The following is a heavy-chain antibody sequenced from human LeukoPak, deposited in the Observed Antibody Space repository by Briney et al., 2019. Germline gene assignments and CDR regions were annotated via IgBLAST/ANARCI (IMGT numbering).Heavy chain of an antibody. D-gene: IGHD1-26*01. J-gene: IGHJ4*02. V-gene: IGHV1-18*04. Sequence: GASVKVSCKASGYTFTGYYMHWVRQAPGQGLEWMGWISAYNGNTNYAQKLQGRVTMTTDTSTSTAYMELRSLRSDDTAVYYCARDQNLVGATEFDYWGQGTLVTVSS. CDR3: ARDQNLVGATEFDY. CDR2: ISAYNGNT. CDR1: GYTFTGYY.